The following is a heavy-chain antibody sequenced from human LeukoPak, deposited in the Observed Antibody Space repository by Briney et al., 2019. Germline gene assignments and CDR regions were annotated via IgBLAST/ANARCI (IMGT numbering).Heavy chain of an antibody. V-gene: IGHV3-30-3*01. CDR1: GFTFSSYA. CDR3: ASSPGDYGDLPLRPPVPFFDY. D-gene: IGHD4-17*01. Sequence: GGSLRLPCAASGFTFSSYAMHWVRQAPGKGLEWVAVISYDGSNKYYADSVKGRFTISRDNAKNSLYLQMNSLRAEDTAVFYCASSPGDYGDLPLRPPVPFFDYWGQGTLVTVSS. CDR2: ISYDGSNK. J-gene: IGHJ4*02.